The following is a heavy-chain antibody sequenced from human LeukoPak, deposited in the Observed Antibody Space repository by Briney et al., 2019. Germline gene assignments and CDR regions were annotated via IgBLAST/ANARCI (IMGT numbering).Heavy chain of an antibody. Sequence: GGSLRLSCAASGFTFSKYYMSWVRQAPGKGLEWVANIKQDGSEKYYVDSVRGRFTISRDNAKNSVYLQINSLRVEDTAVYYCARGHGGYPPLCDYWGQGTLVTVSS. J-gene: IGHJ4*02. V-gene: IGHV3-7*01. CDR2: IKQDGSEK. CDR3: ARGHGGYPPLCDY. CDR1: GFTFSKYY. D-gene: IGHD4-17*01.